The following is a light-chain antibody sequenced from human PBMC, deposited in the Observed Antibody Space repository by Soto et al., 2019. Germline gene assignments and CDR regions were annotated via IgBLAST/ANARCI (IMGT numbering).Light chain of an antibody. V-gene: IGLV1-40*01. J-gene: IGLJ2*01. CDR2: GNI. CDR3: QSYDSSLSAL. CDR1: SSNIGAGYD. Sequence: QTVVTQPPSVSGAPGQRVTISCTGSSSNIGAGYDVHWYQQLPGTAPKLLIYGNINRPSGVPDRFSGSKSGTSASLAITGLQAEDEADYYCQSYDSSLSALFGGGTKLTVL.